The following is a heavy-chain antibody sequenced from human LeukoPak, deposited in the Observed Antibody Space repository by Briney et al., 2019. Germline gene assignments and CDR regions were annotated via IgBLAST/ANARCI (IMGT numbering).Heavy chain of an antibody. Sequence: GGSLRLSCAASGFTFSSYEMNWARQAPGKGLEWVSYISGSGSTIHYADSVKGRFTISRDNARNTLFLQMNSLRAEDTAVYYCARDTSGWYRWFDPWGQGTLVTVSS. D-gene: IGHD6-19*01. J-gene: IGHJ5*02. CDR2: ISGSGSTI. CDR1: GFTFSSYE. CDR3: ARDTSGWYRWFDP. V-gene: IGHV3-48*03.